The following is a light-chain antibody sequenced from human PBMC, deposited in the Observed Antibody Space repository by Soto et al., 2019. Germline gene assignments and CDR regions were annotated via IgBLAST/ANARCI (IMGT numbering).Light chain of an antibody. CDR3: SSYTTTNTLGYV. CDR1: SGDVGGYNY. CDR2: DVS. Sequence: QSALTQPASVSGSPGQSIAISSTGTSGDVGGYNYVSWYQQHPDKAPKLIIFDVSNRPSGISIRFSGSKSGNTASLTISGLQAEDEADYYCSSYTTTNTLGYVFGTGTKLTVL. V-gene: IGLV2-14*03. J-gene: IGLJ1*01.